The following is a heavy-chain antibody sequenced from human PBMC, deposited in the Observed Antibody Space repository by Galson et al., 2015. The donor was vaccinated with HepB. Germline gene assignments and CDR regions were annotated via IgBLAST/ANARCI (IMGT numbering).Heavy chain of an antibody. V-gene: IGHV1-46*01. J-gene: IGHJ6*02. CDR3: ARDLVGGSYHDYYYYGMDV. CDR1: GYTLTELS. Sequence: SVKVSCKVSGYTLTELSMHWVRQAPGQGLEWMGIINPSGGSTSYAQKFQGRVTMTRDTSTSTVYMELSSLRSEDTAVYYCARDLVGGSYHDYYYYGMDVWGQGTTVTVSS. CDR2: INPSGGST. D-gene: IGHD1-26*01.